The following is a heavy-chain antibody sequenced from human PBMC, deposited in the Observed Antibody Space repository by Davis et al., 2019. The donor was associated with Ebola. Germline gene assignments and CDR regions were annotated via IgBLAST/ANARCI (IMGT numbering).Heavy chain of an antibody. D-gene: IGHD6-19*01. CDR2: IRSNGETT. V-gene: IGHV3-64*01. CDR3: AKDLVTSGWYVAAGY. Sequence: GGSLRLSCAASGFTFSTYAMHWVRQAPGKGLEYVSAIRSNGETTHYANSVKGRFTISRDNSKSTLYLQMNSLRAEDTAVYYCAKDLVTSGWYVAAGYWGQGTLVTVSS. CDR1: GFTFSTYA. J-gene: IGHJ4*02.